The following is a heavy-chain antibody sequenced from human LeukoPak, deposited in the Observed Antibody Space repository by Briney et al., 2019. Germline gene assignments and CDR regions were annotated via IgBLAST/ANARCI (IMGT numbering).Heavy chain of an antibody. CDR1: GDSISSGDYY. J-gene: IGHJ4*02. D-gene: IGHD3-10*01. CDR3: ARAVGMVRGVIDY. Sequence: SETLSLTCTVSGDSISSGDYYWSWIRQPAGNGLEWIGRISSSGSTNYNPSLKSRVTISLDTSKNQFSLKLSSVTAADTAVYYCARAVGMVRGVIDYWGLGTLVTVSS. CDR2: ISSSGST. V-gene: IGHV4-61*02.